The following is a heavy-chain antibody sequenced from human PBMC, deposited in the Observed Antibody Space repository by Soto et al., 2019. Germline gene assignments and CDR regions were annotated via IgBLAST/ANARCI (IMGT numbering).Heavy chain of an antibody. Sequence: QVHLQESGPGQVRPSQTLSLSCSVSGGSISRGAYFWTWIRQFPGKGLEWIAYISYTGATYYNPSLKSRVTILEDTSKNQFSLKLSSVTSADTAVYYCARGGPVSVSPAWQLLGYFDYWGEGTLVTVSS. CDR1: GGSISRGAYF. CDR3: ARGGPVSVSPAWQLLGYFDY. V-gene: IGHV4-31*03. J-gene: IGHJ4*02. CDR2: ISYTGAT. D-gene: IGHD2-15*01.